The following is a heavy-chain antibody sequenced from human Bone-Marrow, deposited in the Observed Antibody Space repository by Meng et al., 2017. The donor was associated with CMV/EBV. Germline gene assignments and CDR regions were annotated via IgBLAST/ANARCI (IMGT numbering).Heavy chain of an antibody. CDR2: IEGDGNTK. D-gene: IGHD1-26*01. Sequence: ETLSLTCTVSGFTFNDYWMSWVRQAPGKGLEWVADIEGDGNTKYYADSVKGRCTISRDNAKKALYLQMNALRVEDTAVYYCASMWEGGYWGQGTLVTVSS. CDR1: GFTFNDYW. V-gene: IGHV3-7*01. CDR3: ASMWEGGY. J-gene: IGHJ4*02.